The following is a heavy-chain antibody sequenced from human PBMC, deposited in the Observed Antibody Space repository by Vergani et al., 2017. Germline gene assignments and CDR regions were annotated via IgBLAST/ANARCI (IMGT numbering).Heavy chain of an antibody. J-gene: IGHJ4*02. D-gene: IGHD3-10*01. CDR3: VKSLSASGEF. V-gene: IGHV3-23*01. Sequence: EVQLLESGGSLVQPGKSLKLSCVGSGFTFSKSAMSWVRQAPGKGLEWVSAIRSTGSAYYADSVKGRFTVSRDNSKNTAFLQMDGLRDEDTAVYYCVKSLSASGEFWGQGSLVTVSS. CDR2: IRSTGSA. CDR1: GFTFSKSA.